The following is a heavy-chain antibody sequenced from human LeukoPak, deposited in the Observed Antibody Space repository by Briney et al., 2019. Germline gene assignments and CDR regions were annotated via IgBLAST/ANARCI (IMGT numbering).Heavy chain of an antibody. CDR3: ARRTLIAAAGIYYFDY. D-gene: IGHD6-13*01. V-gene: IGHV1-3*01. CDR1: GYTFTSYA. J-gene: IGHJ4*02. CDR2: INAGNGNT. Sequence: ASVKVSCKASGYTFTSYAMHWVRQAPGQRLEWMGWINAGNGNTKYSQKFQGRVTITRDTSASTAYMELSSLRSEDTAVYYCARRTLIAAAGIYYFDYWGQGTLVTVPS.